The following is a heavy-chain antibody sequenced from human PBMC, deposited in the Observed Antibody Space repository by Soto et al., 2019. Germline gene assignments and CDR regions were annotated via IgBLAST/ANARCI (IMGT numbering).Heavy chain of an antibody. CDR3: AKDPPSERMQPDYGMDV. V-gene: IGHV3-23*01. J-gene: IGHJ6*02. D-gene: IGHD6-13*01. CDR1: GFTFNSCL. CDR2: ISGSGRYT. Sequence: GSLRLSCAASGFTFNSCLMSWVRQAPGKGLEWVSLISGSGRYTDYADSVKGRFTISRDNSKNTLYLQMNSLRAEDTAVYYCAKDPPSERMQPDYGMDVWGQGTTVTSP.